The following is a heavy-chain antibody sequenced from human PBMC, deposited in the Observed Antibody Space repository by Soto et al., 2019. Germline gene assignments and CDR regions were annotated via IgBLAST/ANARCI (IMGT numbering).Heavy chain of an antibody. Sequence: EVQLVESGGGLVTPGGSLTLSCAASGFSFSPAWMNWVRQAPGKGLEWVGLIKSKGGGGTADYAAPVKGRFIISRDDSKYTINLQMNSLKPEDTALYYCIWQQDFYYGRAVWGQGTTVTVSS. CDR3: IWQQDFYYGRAV. D-gene: IGHD6-13*01. CDR1: GFSFSPAW. CDR2: IKSKGGGGTA. V-gene: IGHV3-15*07. J-gene: IGHJ6*02.